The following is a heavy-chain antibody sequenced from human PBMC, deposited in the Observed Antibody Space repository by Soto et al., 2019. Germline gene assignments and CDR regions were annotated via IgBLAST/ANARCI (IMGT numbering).Heavy chain of an antibody. CDR3: ATVIYS. CDR2: IKDRGST. J-gene: IGHJ5*01. D-gene: IGHD3-16*02. V-gene: IGHV4-34*08. CDR1: GGTFSGYC. Sequence: GTLCITCAVYGGTFSGYCVCWIRQSPGKGMEWMGEIKDRGSTKINPSLKSRVTMSVDATKNQFSLKLISVTSAETALYYCATVIYSRAQRAPVPVSS.